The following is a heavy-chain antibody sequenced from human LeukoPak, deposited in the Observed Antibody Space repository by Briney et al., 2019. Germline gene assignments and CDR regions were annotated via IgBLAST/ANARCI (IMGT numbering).Heavy chain of an antibody. Sequence: ASVMVSCKVSGYTLTELSMHWVRQAPGKGLEWMGGFDPEDGETIYAQKFQGRVTMTEDTSTDTAYMELSSLRSEDTAVYYCATFGYSSGYWHYWGQGTLVTVSS. D-gene: IGHD3-22*01. J-gene: IGHJ4*02. CDR3: ATFGYSSGYWHY. V-gene: IGHV1-24*01. CDR1: GYTLTELS. CDR2: FDPEDGET.